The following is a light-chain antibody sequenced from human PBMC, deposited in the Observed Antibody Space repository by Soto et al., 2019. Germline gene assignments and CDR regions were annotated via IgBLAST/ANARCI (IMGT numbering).Light chain of an antibody. J-gene: IGLJ3*02. CDR2: EGS. Sequence: QSALTQPASVSGSPGQSITISCTGTSSDVGSYNLVSWYQQHPGKAPKLMIYEGSKRPSGVSNRFSGSKSGNTASLTVSGLQDEDEADYCCCSYAGSRVFGGGTKVTVL. CDR1: SSDVGSYNL. CDR3: CSYAGSRV. V-gene: IGLV2-23*01.